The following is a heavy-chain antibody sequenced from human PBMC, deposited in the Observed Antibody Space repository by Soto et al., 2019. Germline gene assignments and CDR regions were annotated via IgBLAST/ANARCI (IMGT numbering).Heavy chain of an antibody. J-gene: IGHJ4*02. Sequence: ASVKVSCKLSGYTLLELSSHWVRQAPGKGLEWMGGYDPEDAKTIYAQKSQGRVIMTEDTSTNTAYLEVRGLRYEDTAVYYCASQNWRWREQFDHWGQGTLVTVSS. CDR2: YDPEDAKT. CDR3: ASQNWRWREQFDH. D-gene: IGHD1-1*01. CDR1: GYTLLELS. V-gene: IGHV1-24*01.